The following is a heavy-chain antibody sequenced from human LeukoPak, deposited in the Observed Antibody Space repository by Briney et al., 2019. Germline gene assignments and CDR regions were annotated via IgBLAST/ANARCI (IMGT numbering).Heavy chain of an antibody. V-gene: IGHV3-21*01. CDR2: ISLAGTYI. Sequence: GGSLRLSCAASELSFKTYSMNWLRQSPGKGLEWVASISLAGTYIDYADSVKGRFTISRDNGNNSLFLEMTSLRADDTAVYYCARGFCSGGTCYRITGTFDVWGRGTMVSVSS. CDR3: ARGFCSGGTCYRITGTFDV. D-gene: IGHD2-15*01. J-gene: IGHJ3*01. CDR1: ELSFKTYS.